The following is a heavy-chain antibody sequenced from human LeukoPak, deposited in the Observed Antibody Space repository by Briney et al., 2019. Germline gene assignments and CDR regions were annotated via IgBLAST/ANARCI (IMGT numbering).Heavy chain of an antibody. V-gene: IGHV4-31*03. Sequence: TSQTLSLTCTVSGGSISSGDYYWNWIRQHPEKSLEWIGYIFYSGSAYCNPSLKSRVTISVDTSKNQFSLKLSSVTAADTAVYYCARGSTLIRGFDYWGQGTLVTVSS. CDR3: ARGSTLIRGFDY. J-gene: IGHJ4*02. D-gene: IGHD3-10*01. CDR1: GGSISSGDYY. CDR2: IFYSGSA.